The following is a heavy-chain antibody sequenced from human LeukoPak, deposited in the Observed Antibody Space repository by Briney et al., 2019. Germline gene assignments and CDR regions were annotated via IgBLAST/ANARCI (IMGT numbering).Heavy chain of an antibody. J-gene: IGHJ4*02. CDR1: GFTFNSYW. V-gene: IGHV3-7*01. D-gene: IGHD6-13*01. CDR3: ARWGGSSWPPFDY. Sequence: GGSLRLSCAASGFTFNSYWMSWVRQAPGKGLEWVASIKQDGSEKYYVDSVKGRFTISRDNAKNSLYLQMNSLRAEDTAVYYCARWGGSSWPPFDYWGQGTLVTVSS. CDR2: IKQDGSEK.